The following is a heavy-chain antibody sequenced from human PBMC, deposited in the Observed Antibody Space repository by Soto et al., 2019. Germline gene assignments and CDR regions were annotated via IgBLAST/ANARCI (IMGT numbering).Heavy chain of an antibody. D-gene: IGHD4-17*01. CDR3: ARDLGGDYGDNSNAFDI. V-gene: IGHV1-69*13. J-gene: IGHJ3*02. Sequence: SVKVSCKASGGTFSSYAISWVRQAPGQGLEWMGGIIPIFGTANYAQKFPGRVTITADESTSTAYMELSSLRSEDTAVYYCARDLGGDYGDNSNAFDIWGQGTMVTVSS. CDR2: IIPIFGTA. CDR1: GGTFSSYA.